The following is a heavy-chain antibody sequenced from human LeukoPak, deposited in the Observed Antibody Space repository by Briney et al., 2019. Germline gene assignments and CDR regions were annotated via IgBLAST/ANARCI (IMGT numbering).Heavy chain of an antibody. D-gene: IGHD4-17*01. CDR1: GGSISSYY. Sequence: SETLSLTCTVSGGSISSYYWSWIRQPPGKGLEWIGYIYYSGSTNYNPSLKSRVTISVDTSKNQFSLKLSSVTAADTAVYYCARGDDYGDYVFWGQGTLVTVSS. J-gene: IGHJ4*02. CDR3: ARGDDYGDYVF. V-gene: IGHV4-59*01. CDR2: IYYSGST.